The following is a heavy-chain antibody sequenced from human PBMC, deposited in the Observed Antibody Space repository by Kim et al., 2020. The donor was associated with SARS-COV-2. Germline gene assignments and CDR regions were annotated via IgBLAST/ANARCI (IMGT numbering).Heavy chain of an antibody. V-gene: IGHV3-23*01. D-gene: IGHD3-10*01. CDR2: ISGSGGST. J-gene: IGHJ6*02. Sequence: GGSLRLSCAASGFTFSSYAMSWVRQAPGKGLEWVSAISGSGGSTYYADSVKGRFTISRDNSKNTLYLQMNSLRAEDTAVYYCASFGELLPNYYYYGMDVWGQGTTVTVSS. CDR1: GFTFSSYA. CDR3: ASFGELLPNYYYYGMDV.